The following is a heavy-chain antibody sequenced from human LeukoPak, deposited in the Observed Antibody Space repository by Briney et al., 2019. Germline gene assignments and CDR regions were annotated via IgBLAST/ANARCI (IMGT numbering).Heavy chain of an antibody. V-gene: IGHV3-30*02. J-gene: IGHJ4*02. CDR3: AKTHYYPQSLQGGEPYYFDY. D-gene: IGHD3-22*01. CDR1: GLAFSSYG. CDR2: IRYDGGNK. Sequence: GGALRLSCAAPGLAFSSYGMHWVRQAPGNVLEGVAVIRYDGGNKYYADSVKGRFTISRDNSKNTLYLQMNSLRAEDTAVYYCAKTHYYPQSLQGGEPYYFDYWGQGTLVTVSS.